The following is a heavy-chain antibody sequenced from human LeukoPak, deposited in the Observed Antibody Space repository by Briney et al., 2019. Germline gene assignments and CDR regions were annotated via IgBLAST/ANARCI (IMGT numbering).Heavy chain of an antibody. CDR1: GFTFSSYV. CDR2: ISYDGSNK. V-gene: IGHV3-30*03. Sequence: GGSLRLSCAASGFTFSSYVMHWVRQAPGKGLEWVAVISYDGSNKYYADSVKGRFTISRDNSKNTLYLQMSNLRAEDTAVYFCARGGGLDVWGQGATVTVSS. J-gene: IGHJ6*02. CDR3: ARGGGLDV. D-gene: IGHD3-16*01.